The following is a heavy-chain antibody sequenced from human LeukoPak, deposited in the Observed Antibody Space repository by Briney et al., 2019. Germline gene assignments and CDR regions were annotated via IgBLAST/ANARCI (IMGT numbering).Heavy chain of an antibody. D-gene: IGHD3-16*01. J-gene: IGHJ4*02. V-gene: IGHV3-20*04. CDR3: ARGDGKFDY. Sequence: PGGSLRLSCAASGFTVDAYVMTWVRQAPGKGLEWVSSINWNGGSTGYADSVKGRFTISRDNAKNSLYLQMNSLRAEDTALYYCARGDGKFDYWGQGTLVTVSS. CDR1: GFTVDAYV. CDR2: INWNGGST.